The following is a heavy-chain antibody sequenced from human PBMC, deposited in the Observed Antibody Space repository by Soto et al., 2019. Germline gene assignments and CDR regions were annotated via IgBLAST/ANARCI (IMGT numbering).Heavy chain of an antibody. CDR2: IYYSGST. CDR1: GGSISSYY. D-gene: IGHD6-13*01. J-gene: IGHJ4*02. V-gene: IGHV4-59*01. CDR3: ARGYSSSWYGDY. Sequence: QVELQESGPGLVKPSETLSLTCTVSGGSISSYYWSWIRQPPGKGLEWIGYIYYSGSTDYNPSLKSRVTISVDTSKNQFSLKLSSVTAADTAVYSCARGYSSSWYGDYWGQGTLVTVSS.